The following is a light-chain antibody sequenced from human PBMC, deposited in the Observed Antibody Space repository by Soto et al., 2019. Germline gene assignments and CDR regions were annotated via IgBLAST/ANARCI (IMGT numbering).Light chain of an antibody. Sequence: EIVLTQSPDTLSLSPGERATLSCRASQSVSGYLGWYQQKPGQAPRLLIYDASNRAYGVPARFRGSGSGTNCTLTIASLEPEDFAVYDCQQRSNWPYLTFGGGTRV. CDR1: QSVSGY. CDR2: DAS. CDR3: QQRSNWPYLT. V-gene: IGKV3-11*01. J-gene: IGKJ4*01.